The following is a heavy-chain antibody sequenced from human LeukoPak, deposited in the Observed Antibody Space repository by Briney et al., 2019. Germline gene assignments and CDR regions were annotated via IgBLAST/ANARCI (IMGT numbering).Heavy chain of an antibody. D-gene: IGHD3-22*01. CDR2: ISGSGGST. J-gene: IGHJ4*02. CDR3: XXDKVLXXXXXSGXXXXXSY. Sequence: HSGGSLRLSCAASGFTFSSYAMSWVRQAPGKGLEWVSAISGSGGSTYYADSVKGRFTISRDNSKNTLYLQMNSLRAEDTAVYYXXXDKVLXXXXXSGXXXXXSYWGQGTLVTVS. CDR1: GFTFSSYA. V-gene: IGHV3-23*01.